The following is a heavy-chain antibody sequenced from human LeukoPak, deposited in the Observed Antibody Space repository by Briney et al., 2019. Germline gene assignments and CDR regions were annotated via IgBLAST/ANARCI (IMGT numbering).Heavy chain of an antibody. Sequence: SETLSLTCAVYGGSFSGYYGSWIRQPPGKGLEWIGEINHSGSTNYNPSLKSRVTISVDTSKNQFSLKLSSVTAADTAVYYCARGRIQHSSGWYFGYWGQGTLVTVSS. CDR3: ARGRIQHSSGWYFGY. V-gene: IGHV4-34*01. J-gene: IGHJ4*02. CDR2: INHSGST. D-gene: IGHD6-19*01. CDR1: GGSFSGYY.